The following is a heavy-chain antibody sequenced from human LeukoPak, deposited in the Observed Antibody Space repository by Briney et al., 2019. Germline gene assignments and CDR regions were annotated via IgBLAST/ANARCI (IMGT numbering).Heavy chain of an antibody. J-gene: IGHJ6*02. V-gene: IGHV3-30*03. D-gene: IGHD4-17*01. Sequence: GGSLRLSCAASDFTFSNYGMHWVRQAPGKGLEWGAVISYDGSNKYYADSVKGRFTISRDNSKNTLYLQMNSLRAEDTAVYYCAGIYGDPRYYYYGMDVWGQGTTVTVSS. CDR2: ISYDGSNK. CDR3: AGIYGDPRYYYYGMDV. CDR1: DFTFSNYG.